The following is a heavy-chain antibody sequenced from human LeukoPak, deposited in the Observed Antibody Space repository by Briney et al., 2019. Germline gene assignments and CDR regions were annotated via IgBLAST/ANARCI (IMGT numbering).Heavy chain of an antibody. V-gene: IGHV4-59*08. CDR1: GGSFSGYY. D-gene: IGHD2-8*01. Sequence: SETLSLTCAVYGGSFSGYYWSWIRQPPGKGLEWIGYTHYTGNTKSNPSLKSRVTTSVDTSKSQFSLKLSSVTAADTAVYYCAKWSSTLKAFDFWGQGILVIVSS. J-gene: IGHJ4*02. CDR2: THYTGNT. CDR3: AKWSSTLKAFDF.